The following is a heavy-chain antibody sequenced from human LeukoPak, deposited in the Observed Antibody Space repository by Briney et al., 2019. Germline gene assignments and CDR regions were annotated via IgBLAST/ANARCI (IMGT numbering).Heavy chain of an antibody. J-gene: IGHJ2*01. Sequence: GGSLRLSCAASGFTFSSYAMSWVRQAPGKGLEWVAVISSDGTNKYYADSVKGRFTISRDNSKDTLYLQMNSLRAEDTTIYYCAKGVIGAAYGYFDLWGRGTPVTVSS. D-gene: IGHD1-26*01. CDR1: GFTFSSYA. CDR3: AKGVIGAAYGYFDL. CDR2: ISSDGTNK. V-gene: IGHV3-30*18.